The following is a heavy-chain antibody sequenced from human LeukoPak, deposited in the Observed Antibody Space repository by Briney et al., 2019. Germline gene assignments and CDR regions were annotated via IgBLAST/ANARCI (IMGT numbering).Heavy chain of an antibody. CDR1: GFTFSSYS. V-gene: IGHV3-30-3*01. Sequence: GGSLRLSCSASGFTFSSYSMHWVRQAPGKGLEWVAVISYDGDNKYDADSVKGRFTISRDNSKNTLYLQMNSLRAEDTAVYYCARLPGYCSSNSCYKMTIPFDYWGQGTLVTVSS. CDR3: ARLPGYCSSNSCYKMTIPFDY. CDR2: ISYDGDNK. D-gene: IGHD2-2*02. J-gene: IGHJ4*02.